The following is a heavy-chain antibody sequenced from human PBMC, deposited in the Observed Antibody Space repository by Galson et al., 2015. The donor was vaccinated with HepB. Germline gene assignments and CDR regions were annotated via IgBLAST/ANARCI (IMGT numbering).Heavy chain of an antibody. D-gene: IGHD5-24*01. CDR3: TRGYGRDGLNSRGDY. CDR2: ISYDGVHK. J-gene: IGHJ4*02. V-gene: IGHV3-30*04. CDR1: GFTFTNYA. Sequence: SLRLSCAASGFTFTNYAMVWVRQAPGKGLEWVALISYDGVHKYYADSVRGRFTISRDNFRNTLYLQMNSLRVEDTALYYCTRGYGRDGLNSRGDYWGQGTLVTVSS.